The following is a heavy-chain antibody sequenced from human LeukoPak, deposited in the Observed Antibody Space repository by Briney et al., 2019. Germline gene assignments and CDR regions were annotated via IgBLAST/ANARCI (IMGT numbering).Heavy chain of an antibody. CDR2: INPSGGST. D-gene: IGHD1-1*01. J-gene: IGHJ4*02. V-gene: IGHV1-46*01. CDR1: GYTFTHYY. Sequence: ASVTVSFKASGYTFTHYYIHWVRQAPGQGLEWMGIINPSGGSTNYAQNFQGRVTLTRDTSTGTVYMEPNSLRSEDTAVYFCARSPYTSGSLFYLDYWGQGALVTVSS. CDR3: ARSPYTSGSLFYLDY.